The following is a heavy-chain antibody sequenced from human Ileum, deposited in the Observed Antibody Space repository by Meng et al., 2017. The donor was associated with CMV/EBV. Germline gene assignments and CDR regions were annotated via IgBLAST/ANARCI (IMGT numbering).Heavy chain of an antibody. CDR2: MYFSGIA. V-gene: IGHV4-39*07. J-gene: IGHJ4*02. CDR1: GDPISSGSHS. Sequence: QLRDSGPGLVKPAETLSLPCTVSGDPISSGSHSWAWFRQPPGKRLEWIGSMYFSGIADYNPSLKSRVTISLHATQKQFSLRLTSVTAADSAVYFCARDLTNKWFYYWGQGTLVTVSS. CDR3: ARDLTNKWFYY. D-gene: IGHD1-26*01.